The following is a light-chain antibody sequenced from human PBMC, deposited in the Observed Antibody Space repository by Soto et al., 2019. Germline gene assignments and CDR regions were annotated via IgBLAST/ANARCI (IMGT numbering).Light chain of an antibody. V-gene: IGLV3-1*01. CDR1: KLGYNY. J-gene: IGLJ2*01. CDR2: QDI. Sequence: SYELTQPPSVSVSQGQTASITCSGDKLGYNYIAWYQQKPGQSPVLVIYQDIRRPSRIPERFSGSNSGNTATLTISGTQAMDEAEYFCQAWDRSTVLFGGGTKVTVL. CDR3: QAWDRSTVL.